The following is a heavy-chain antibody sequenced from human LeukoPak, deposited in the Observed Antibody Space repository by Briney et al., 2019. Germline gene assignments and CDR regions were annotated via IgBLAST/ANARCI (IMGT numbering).Heavy chain of an antibody. Sequence: SETLSLTCTVSGGSISSGSYYWSWIRQLAGKGLEWIGRIYTSGSTNYNPSLKSRVTISVDTSKNQFSLKLSSVTAADTAVYYCARGNVDTAMGSYWYFDLWGRGTLVTVSS. J-gene: IGHJ2*01. D-gene: IGHD5-18*01. CDR2: IYTSGST. CDR1: GGSISSGSYY. V-gene: IGHV4-61*02. CDR3: ARGNVDTAMGSYWYFDL.